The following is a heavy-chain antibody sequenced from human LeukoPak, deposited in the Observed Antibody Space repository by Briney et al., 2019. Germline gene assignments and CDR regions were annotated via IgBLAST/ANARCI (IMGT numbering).Heavy chain of an antibody. CDR2: ISYDGSNK. CDR3: ASGGSGYDYRIFDY. J-gene: IGHJ4*02. D-gene: IGHD5-12*01. CDR1: GFTFSSYA. V-gene: IGHV3-30*04. Sequence: PGGSLRLSRAASGFTFSSYAMHWVRQAPGKGLEWVAVISYDGSNKYYADSVKGRFTISRDNSKNTLYLQMNSLRAEDTAVYYCASGGSGYDYRIFDYWGQGTLVTVSS.